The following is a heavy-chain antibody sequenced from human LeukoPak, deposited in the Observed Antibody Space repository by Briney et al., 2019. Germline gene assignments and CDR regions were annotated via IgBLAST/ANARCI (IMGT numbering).Heavy chain of an antibody. J-gene: IGHJ4*02. CDR3: ARSGNRNYGY. Sequence: PGGPLRLSCAASGFTFSTSWMSWVRQAPGKGLEWVANMKPDGSEKYYVDSVKGRFTISRDNAKNTLYLQMNSLRPEDTALYYCARSGNRNYGYWGQGTLVTVSS. D-gene: IGHD1-7*01. V-gene: IGHV3-7*01. CDR1: GFTFSTSW. CDR2: MKPDGSEK.